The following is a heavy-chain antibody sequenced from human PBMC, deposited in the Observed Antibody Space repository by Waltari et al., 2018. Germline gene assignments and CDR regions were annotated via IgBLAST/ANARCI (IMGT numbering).Heavy chain of an antibody. J-gene: IGHJ4*02. D-gene: IGHD1-1*01. CDR2: ISSSGSTI. CDR1: GFTFSSYE. Sequence: EVQLVESGGGLVQPGGSLRLSCAASGFTFSSYEMNWVRQAPGKGLEWVSYISSSGSTIYYADSVKGRFTISRDNAKNSLYLQMNSLRAEDTAVYYCGSWLQLRSDYWGQGTLVTVSS. V-gene: IGHV3-48*03. CDR3: GSWLQLRSDY.